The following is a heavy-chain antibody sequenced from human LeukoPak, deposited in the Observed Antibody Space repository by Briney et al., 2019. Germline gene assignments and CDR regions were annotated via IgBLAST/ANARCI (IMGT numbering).Heavy chain of an antibody. J-gene: IGHJ4*02. V-gene: IGHV5-51*01. CDR3: ARRVPRNDGGHFDH. D-gene: IGHD1-1*01. CDR2: MYSGDSQT. CDR1: GYRFNNYW. Sequence: GESLKISCKGSGYRFNNYWIGWVRQMPGKGLEWMGLMYSGDSQTTYSPSFQDRVTISADKSISTAFLQWSSLKASDTAMYYCARRVPRNDGGHFDHWGQGTLVIVSS.